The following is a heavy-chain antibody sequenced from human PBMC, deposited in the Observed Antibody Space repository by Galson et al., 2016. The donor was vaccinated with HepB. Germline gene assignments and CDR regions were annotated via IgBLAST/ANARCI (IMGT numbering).Heavy chain of an antibody. V-gene: IGHV4-39*07. CDR1: GGSISSSTYY. CDR2: IYSRGST. Sequence: SETLSLTCTVSGGSISSSTYYWGWIRQPPGKGLEWIGSIYSRGSTHYNPSLKNRVTISLDTSKNQFSLKLSSVTAADTAVYYCARDEGVGVTEGDWFDPWGQGTRVTVSS. J-gene: IGHJ5*02. CDR3: ARDEGVGVTEGDWFDP. D-gene: IGHD1-26*01.